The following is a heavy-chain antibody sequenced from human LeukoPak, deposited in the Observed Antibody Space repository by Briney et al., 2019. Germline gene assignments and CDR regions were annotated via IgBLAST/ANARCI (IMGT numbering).Heavy chain of an antibody. Sequence: GGSLRLSCAASGFTYSTYWMSWVRQAPGKGLEWVANIKENGSEKYYGDSVKGRFTISRDNAKNSLYLEMNSLRVEDTAVYYCARDSSGYQWGQGTLVTVSS. CDR2: IKENGSEK. D-gene: IGHD3-22*01. J-gene: IGHJ4*02. CDR3: ARDSSGYQ. V-gene: IGHV3-7*01. CDR1: GFTYSTYW.